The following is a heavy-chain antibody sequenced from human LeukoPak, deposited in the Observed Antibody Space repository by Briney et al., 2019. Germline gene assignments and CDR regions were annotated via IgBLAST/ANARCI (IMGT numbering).Heavy chain of an antibody. CDR2: INPNSGGT. CDR1: GYTFTGYY. Sequence: ASVKVSCKASGYTFTGYYMHWVRQAPGQGLEWMGWINPNSGGTNYAQKFQGRVTMTRDTSISTAYMEPSRLRSDDTAVYYCARDFEGREYHNWFDPWGQGTLVTVSS. D-gene: IGHD3-10*01. CDR3: ARDFEGREYHNWFDP. J-gene: IGHJ5*02. V-gene: IGHV1-2*02.